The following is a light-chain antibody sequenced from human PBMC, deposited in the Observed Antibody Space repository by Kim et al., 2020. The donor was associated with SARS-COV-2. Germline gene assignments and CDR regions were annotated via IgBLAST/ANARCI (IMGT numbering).Light chain of an antibody. CDR1: NLRNYY. CDR2: GKN. Sequence: GRTVRITCQGDNLRNYYASWYQQKPGQAPVLVIYGKNNRPSGIPDRFSGSSSGNTASMTITGAQAEDEADYYCNSRDSSGNHLGVFGTGAKVTVL. CDR3: NSRDSSGNHLGV. V-gene: IGLV3-19*01. J-gene: IGLJ1*01.